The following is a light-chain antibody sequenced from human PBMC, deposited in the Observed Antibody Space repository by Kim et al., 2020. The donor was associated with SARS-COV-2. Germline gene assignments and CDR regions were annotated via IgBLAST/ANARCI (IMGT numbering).Light chain of an antibody. CDR3: MQALQGT. CDR1: QSLLHSNGYNY. Sequence: GEPASISCRSSQSLLHSNGYNYLDWYLQKPGQSPQLLIYLGSNRASGVPDRFSGSGSGTDFTLKISRVEAEDVGVYYCMQALQGTFGQGTKVDIK. J-gene: IGKJ1*01. V-gene: IGKV2-28*01. CDR2: LGS.